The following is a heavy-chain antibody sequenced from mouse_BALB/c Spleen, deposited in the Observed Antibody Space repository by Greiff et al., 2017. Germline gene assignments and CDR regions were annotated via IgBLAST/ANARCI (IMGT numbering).Heavy chain of an antibody. J-gene: IGHJ4*01. V-gene: IGHV5-9-4*01. CDR3: ARGGGRGSMDY. D-gene: IGHD1-1*01. Sequence: EVHLVESGGGLVKPGGSLKLSCAASGFTFSSYAMSWVRQSPEKRLEWVAEISSGGSYTYYPDTVTGRFTISRDTAKNTLYLEMSSLRSEDTAMYYCARGGGRGSMDYWGQGTSVTVSS. CDR1: GFTFSSYA. CDR2: ISSGGSYT.